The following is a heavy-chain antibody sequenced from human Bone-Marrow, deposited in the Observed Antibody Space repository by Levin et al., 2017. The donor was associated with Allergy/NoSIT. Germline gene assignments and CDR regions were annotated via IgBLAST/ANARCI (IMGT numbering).Heavy chain of an antibody. V-gene: IGHV1-18*01. J-gene: IGHJ4*02. CDR3: VRESFDYGSGSYHNDFDF. D-gene: IGHD3-10*01. CDR2: ISAFNGHT. CDR1: GYTFTTSS. Sequence: GASVKVSCKASGYTFTTSSLSWVRQAPGQGLEWMGWISAFNGHTNYAQRFQGRVTMTTDSYTSTAYLELRSLTSDDTAVYYCVRESFDYGSGSYHNDFDFWGQGTLVSVSS.